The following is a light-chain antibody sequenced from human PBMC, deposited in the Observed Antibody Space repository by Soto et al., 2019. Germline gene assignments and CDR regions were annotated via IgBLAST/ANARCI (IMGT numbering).Light chain of an antibody. V-gene: IGKV3-11*01. CDR3: QQRSAWSRNT. J-gene: IGKJ2*01. CDR2: VIS. CDR1: QRVISY. Sequence: DIVLTQFPATLSLSPGERATLSCRASQRVISYLAWYQQKPGQAPRLLIYVISNMATGIPARFIGSGAGTDFTISISSLEPEDSAVYYCQQRSAWSRNTLGQGTKLEIK.